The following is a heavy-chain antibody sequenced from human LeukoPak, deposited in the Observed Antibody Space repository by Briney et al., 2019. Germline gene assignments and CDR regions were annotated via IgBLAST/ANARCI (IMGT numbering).Heavy chain of an antibody. J-gene: IGHJ4*02. V-gene: IGHV4-30-4*01. CDR1: GGSISSGDYY. D-gene: IGHD3-10*01. Sequence: SETLSLTCTVSGGSISSGDYYWSWLRQPPGKGLEWIGYISSSGRTYHKPSLKSRFTVSMYTSKNQFSLKVSSVTAADTAVFYCARGQYGSGIAYWGQGTLVTVSS. CDR3: ARGQYGSGIAY. CDR2: ISSSGRT.